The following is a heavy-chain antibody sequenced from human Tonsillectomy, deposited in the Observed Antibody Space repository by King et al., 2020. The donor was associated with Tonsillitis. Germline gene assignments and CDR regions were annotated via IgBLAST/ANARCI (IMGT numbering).Heavy chain of an antibody. Sequence: VQLVESGGGLVQPGGSLRLSCAASGFTFSSYAMSWVRQAPGKGLEWVSTITSGGSTYYADSVKGRFTISRDNLKNTLYLQMNSLRAEETAVYYSAKDGEGYDSSGYYYSGAFDIWGQGTMVTVSS. D-gene: IGHD3-22*01. CDR1: GFTFSSYA. CDR2: ITSGGST. V-gene: IGHV3-23*04. CDR3: AKDGEGYDSSGYYYSGAFDI. J-gene: IGHJ3*02.